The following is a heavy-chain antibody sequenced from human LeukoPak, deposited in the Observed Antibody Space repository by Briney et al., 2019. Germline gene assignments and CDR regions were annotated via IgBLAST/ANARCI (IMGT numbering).Heavy chain of an antibody. V-gene: IGHV4-59*01. CDR1: GGSISSYY. CDR3: ARLHRGEEAFDI. CDR2: IYYSGST. J-gene: IGHJ3*02. Sequence: SETLSLTCTVSGGSISSYYWSWIRQSPGKGLEWIGYIYYSGSTNYNPSLKSRVTISVDTSKNQSSLKLSSVTTADTAVYYCARLHRGEEAFDIWGQGTMVTVSS.